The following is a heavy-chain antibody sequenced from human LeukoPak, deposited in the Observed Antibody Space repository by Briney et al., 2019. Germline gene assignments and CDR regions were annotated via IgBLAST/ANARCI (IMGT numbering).Heavy chain of an antibody. CDR3: ARARTIFGCFDY. Sequence: GGSLRLSCAASGFTFSSKWMSWVRQAPGKGPEWVANIKYDGSEKYYADSVKGRFTISRDNSKNTLYLQMNSLRAEDTAVYYCARARTIFGCFDYWGQGTLVTVSS. D-gene: IGHD3-3*01. V-gene: IGHV3-7*01. J-gene: IGHJ4*02. CDR1: GFTFSSKW. CDR2: IKYDGSEK.